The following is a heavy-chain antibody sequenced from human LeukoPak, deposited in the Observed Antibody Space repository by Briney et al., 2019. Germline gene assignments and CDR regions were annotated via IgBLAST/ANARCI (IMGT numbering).Heavy chain of an antibody. D-gene: IGHD3-22*01. CDR2: IYHSGST. CDR1: GGSISSGGYS. Sequence: PSQTLSLTCAVSGGSISSGGYSWSWIRQPPGKGLEWIGYIYHSGSTYYNPSLKSRVTISVDRSKNQFSLKLSSVTAADTAAYYCARDSNYYDSSGYKVDAFDIWGQGTMVTVSS. J-gene: IGHJ3*02. CDR3: ARDSNYYDSSGYKVDAFDI. V-gene: IGHV4-30-2*01.